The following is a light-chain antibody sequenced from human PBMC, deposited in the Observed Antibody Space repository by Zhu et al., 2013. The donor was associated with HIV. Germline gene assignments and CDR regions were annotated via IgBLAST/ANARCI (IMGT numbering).Light chain of an antibody. Sequence: EIVMTQSPATLSVSPGERATLSCRASQSVRTNLAWYQQKPGQGPRLLIYGASTRATGVPSRFRGSGSGTDFTFTITSLQSEDFAVYYCQQYNNWPITFGQGARLQIK. CDR2: GAS. CDR1: QSVRTN. V-gene: IGKV3-15*01. J-gene: IGKJ5*01. CDR3: QQYNNWPIT.